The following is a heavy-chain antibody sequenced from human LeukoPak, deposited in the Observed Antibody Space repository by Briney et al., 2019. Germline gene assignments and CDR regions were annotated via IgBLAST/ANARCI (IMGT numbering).Heavy chain of an antibody. Sequence: ASVTVSCKASGYTFTGYYMHWVRQAPGQGLEWMGWINPNSGGTNYAQKFQGRVTMTRDTSISTAYMELSRLRSDDTAVYYCATPPRYYYDSSGYPRYWGQGTLVTVSS. J-gene: IGHJ4*02. D-gene: IGHD3-22*01. CDR3: ATPPRYYYDSSGYPRY. V-gene: IGHV1-2*02. CDR1: GYTFTGYY. CDR2: INPNSGGT.